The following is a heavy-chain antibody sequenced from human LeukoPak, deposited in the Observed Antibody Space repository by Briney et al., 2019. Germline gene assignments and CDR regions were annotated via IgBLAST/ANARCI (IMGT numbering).Heavy chain of an antibody. CDR1: GFTFSSYW. CDR3: AKDQCSTTSCDGSPGY. V-gene: IGHV3-30*02. Sequence: GGSLRLSCAASGFTFSSYWMSWVRQAPGKGLEWVAFIHHDVSKKFYADSVKGRFTISKDNSKNTLYLQMNSLGAEDTAVYYCAKDQCSTTSCDGSPGYWGQGTLVTVSS. CDR2: IHHDVSKK. J-gene: IGHJ4*02. D-gene: IGHD2/OR15-2a*01.